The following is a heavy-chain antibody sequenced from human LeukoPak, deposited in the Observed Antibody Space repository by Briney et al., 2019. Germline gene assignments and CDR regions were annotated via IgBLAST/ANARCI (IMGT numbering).Heavy chain of an antibody. V-gene: IGHV4-59*01. CDR3: ARETATGWFDP. J-gene: IGHJ5*02. CDR2: IYYSGST. Sequence: SETLSLTCTVSGGSISSYYWSWIRQPPGKGLEWIGYIYYSGSTNYNPSLKSRDTISVDTSKNQFSLKLSSVTAADTAVYYCARETATGWFDPWGQGTLVTVSS. D-gene: IGHD1-14*01. CDR1: GGSISSYY.